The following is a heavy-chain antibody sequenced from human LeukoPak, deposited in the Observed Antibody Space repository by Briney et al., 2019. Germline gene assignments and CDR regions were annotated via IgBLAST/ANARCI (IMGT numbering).Heavy chain of an antibody. J-gene: IGHJ4*02. D-gene: IGHD3-10*01. Sequence: PGGSLRLSCAASGFTFSSYAMGWVRQAPGKGLEWVSAISGSGGSTYYADSVKGRFTISRDNSKNTLYLQMNSLRAEDTAVYYCAKDPVGQVRGVISGTFDYWGQGTLVTVSS. V-gene: IGHV3-23*01. CDR1: GFTFSSYA. CDR3: AKDPVGQVRGVISGTFDY. CDR2: ISGSGGST.